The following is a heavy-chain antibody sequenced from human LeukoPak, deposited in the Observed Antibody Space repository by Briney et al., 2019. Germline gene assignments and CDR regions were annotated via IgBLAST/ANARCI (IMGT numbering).Heavy chain of an antibody. CDR1: GFTFSSYS. CDR2: ISSSSSTI. D-gene: IGHD2-2*01. Sequence: GGSLRLSCAASGFTFSSYSMNWVRQAPGKGLEWVSYISSSSSTIYYADSVKGRFTISRDNAKNSLYLQMNSLRDEDTAVYYCANLLRGYCSSTSCSDAFDIWAKGQWSPSLQ. J-gene: IGHJ3*02. V-gene: IGHV3-48*02. CDR3: ANLLRGYCSSTSCSDAFDI.